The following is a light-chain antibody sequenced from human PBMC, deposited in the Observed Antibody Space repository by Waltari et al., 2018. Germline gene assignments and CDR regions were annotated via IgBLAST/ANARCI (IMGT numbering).Light chain of an antibody. CDR2: RNN. Sequence: QSVRTKPPSPSVAPDLWVTSSPSRNRSNFASQYFYWYQQLPGPAPKPLMYRNNQRPSGVPGRFSGSKSDTLASLAISGLRSEDEADYYCAAWDASLSAWLFGGGTKVTVL. CDR3: AAWDASLSAWL. V-gene: IGLV1-47*01. CDR1: RSNFASQY. J-gene: IGLJ3*02.